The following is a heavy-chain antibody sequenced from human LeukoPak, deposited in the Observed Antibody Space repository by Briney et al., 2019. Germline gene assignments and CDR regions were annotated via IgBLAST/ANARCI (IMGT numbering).Heavy chain of an antibody. CDR1: GGSFSGYY. Sequence: SSETLSLTCAVYGGSFSGYYWSWIRQPPGKGLEWIGGINHSGSTNYNPSLKSRVTISVDTSKNQFSLKLSSVTAADTAVYYCARELAYCSSSSCYGGTFHIWGQGTMVTVSS. V-gene: IGHV4-34*01. J-gene: IGHJ3*02. CDR2: INHSGST. CDR3: ARELAYCSSSSCYGGTFHI. D-gene: IGHD2-2*01.